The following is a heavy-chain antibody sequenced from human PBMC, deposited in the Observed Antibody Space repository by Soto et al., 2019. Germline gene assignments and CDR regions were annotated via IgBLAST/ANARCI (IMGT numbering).Heavy chain of an antibody. CDR3: AKATATSGGAFEI. V-gene: IGHV3-23*01. CDR2: ILVGGST. D-gene: IGHD1-1*01. CDR1: GFICSSYD. Sequence: GGSLRLSXAVSGFICSSYDMSWVRQAPGKGLEWVSTILVGGSTHYEDSVKGRFTISRDTSKNTVYLQMNSLTAGDTAFYYCAKATATSGGAFEIYGQGTMVTVSS. J-gene: IGHJ3*02.